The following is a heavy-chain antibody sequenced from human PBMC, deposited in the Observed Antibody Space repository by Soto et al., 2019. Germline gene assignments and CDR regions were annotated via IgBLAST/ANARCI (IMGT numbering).Heavy chain of an antibody. CDR2: IKSKTDGGTT. V-gene: IGHV3-15*01. D-gene: IGHD6-13*01. CDR1: QFTLSNAW. CDR3: PTHSFLDPGGIQESSDP. Sequence: GGSLRLSCAASQFTLSNAWMSWVRQSPGKGLEWVGRIKSKTDGGTTDYAAPVKGRFTSSRDDSRNTLYLQVNSLKTEDTAVYYCPTHSFLDPGGIQESSDPWGQ. J-gene: IGHJ5*02.